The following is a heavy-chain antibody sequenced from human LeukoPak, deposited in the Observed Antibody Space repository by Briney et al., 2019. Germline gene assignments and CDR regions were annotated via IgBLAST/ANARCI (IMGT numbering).Heavy chain of an antibody. Sequence: GASVKVSCKASGYTFTSYGISWVRQAPGQGLEWMGWINIYNSDTNYAQNLQGRVTMTTDTSTSTAYMELRSLTSDDTAVYYCARLIFPLYYMDVWGKGTTVTISS. CDR3: ARLIFPLYYMDV. V-gene: IGHV1-18*01. D-gene: IGHD3-9*01. CDR1: GYTFTSYG. CDR2: INIYNSDT. J-gene: IGHJ6*03.